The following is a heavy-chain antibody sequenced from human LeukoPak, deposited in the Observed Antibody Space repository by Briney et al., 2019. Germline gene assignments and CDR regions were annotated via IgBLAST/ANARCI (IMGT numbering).Heavy chain of an antibody. CDR1: GFTVSSNY. V-gene: IGHV3-66*01. CDR3: ARDGAVLTGYYDY. J-gene: IGHJ4*02. CDR2: IYSGGST. Sequence: GGSLRLSCAASGFTVSSNYLSWVRQAPGKGLEWVSTIYSGGSTYYADSVTGRFTISRDNSKNTLYLQMNSLRAGDTAVYYCARDGAVLTGYYDYWGQGTLVTVSS. D-gene: IGHD3-9*01.